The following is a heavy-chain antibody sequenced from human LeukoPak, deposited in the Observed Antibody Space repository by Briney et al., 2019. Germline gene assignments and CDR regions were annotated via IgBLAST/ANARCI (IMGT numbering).Heavy chain of an antibody. CDR1: GYTSTSYD. CDR3: ARSRAAETKKRGYYYYYYMDV. V-gene: IGHV1-8*01. D-gene: IGHD6-13*01. J-gene: IGHJ6*03. Sequence: ASVKVSCKASGYTSTSYDINWVRQATGQGLEWMGWMNPNSGNTGYAQEFQGRVTMTRNTSISTAHMELSSLSSEDKAVYYYARSRAAETKKRGYYYYYYMDVWGKGTRSPSP. CDR2: MNPNSGNT.